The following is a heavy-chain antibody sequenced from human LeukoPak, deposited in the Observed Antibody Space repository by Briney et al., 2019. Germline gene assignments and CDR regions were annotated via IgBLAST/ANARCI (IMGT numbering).Heavy chain of an antibody. CDR2: IFPDDSDT. D-gene: IGHD4-17*01. Sequence: PGESLKISCRFSGFDSTRDWIGWVRLMPGKGLEWMGIIFPDDSDTRYSPSFQGQVTLSADKSISTAYLQWSSLKASDTAIYYCARRDPTTVTAFDYWGQGTLVTVSS. V-gene: IGHV5-51*01. J-gene: IGHJ4*02. CDR1: GFDSTRDW. CDR3: ARRDPTTVTAFDY.